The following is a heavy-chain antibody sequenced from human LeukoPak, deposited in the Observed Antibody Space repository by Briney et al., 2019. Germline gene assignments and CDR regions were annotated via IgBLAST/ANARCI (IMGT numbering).Heavy chain of an antibody. CDR2: INPNSGGT. CDR3: ARSDFWSGYYDY. V-gene: IGHV1-2*02. D-gene: IGHD3-3*01. CDR1: GYTLTSYA. J-gene: IGHJ4*02. Sequence: GASVKVSCKASGYTLTSYAMHWVRQAPGQGLEWMGWINPNSGGTNYAQKFQGRVTMTRDTSISTAYMELSRLRSDDTAVYYCARSDFWSGYYDYWGQGTLVTVSS.